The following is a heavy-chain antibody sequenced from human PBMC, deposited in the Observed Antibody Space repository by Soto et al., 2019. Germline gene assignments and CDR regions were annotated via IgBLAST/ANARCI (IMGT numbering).Heavy chain of an antibody. V-gene: IGHV1-3*01. Sequence: ASVKVSCKACGYTFTSYAMHWVRQAPEQRLEWMGWINAGNGNTKYSQKFQGRVTITRDTSASTAYMELSSLRSEDTAVYYCAAGYCSGGSCYSIGLQHWGQGTLLTVSS. D-gene: IGHD2-15*01. CDR1: GYTFTSYA. J-gene: IGHJ1*01. CDR3: AAGYCSGGSCYSIGLQH. CDR2: INAGNGNT.